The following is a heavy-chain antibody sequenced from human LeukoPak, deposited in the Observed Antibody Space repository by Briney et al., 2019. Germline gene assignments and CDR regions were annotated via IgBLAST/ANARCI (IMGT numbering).Heavy chain of an antibody. J-gene: IGHJ6*02. CDR2: ISSSSSYI. D-gene: IGHD6-19*01. Sequence: GGSLRLSCAASGFTFSSYSMNWVRQAPGKGLEWVSSISSSSSYIYYADSVKGRFTISRDNAKNSLYLQMNSLRAEDTAVYYCARGGSDWNGMDVWGQGTTVTVSS. CDR3: ARGGSDWNGMDV. V-gene: IGHV3-21*01. CDR1: GFTFSSYS.